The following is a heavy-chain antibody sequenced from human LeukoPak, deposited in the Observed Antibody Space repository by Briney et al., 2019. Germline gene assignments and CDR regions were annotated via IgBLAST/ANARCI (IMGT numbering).Heavy chain of an antibody. J-gene: IGHJ4*02. CDR1: GFTFSSYA. D-gene: IGHD3-9*01. CDR3: AKVGKGDWLLLRHYYFDY. Sequence: PRGSLRLSCAASGFTFSSYAMSWARQAPGKGLEWVSAISGSGGSTYYADSVKGRFTISRDNSKNPLCLQQNSLRAEDTGVYYCAKVGKGDWLLLRHYYFDYWGQGTLVTVSS. CDR2: ISGSGGST. V-gene: IGHV3-23*01.